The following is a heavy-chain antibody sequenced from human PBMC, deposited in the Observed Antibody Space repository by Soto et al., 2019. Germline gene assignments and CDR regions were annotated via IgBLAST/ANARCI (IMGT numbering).Heavy chain of an antibody. CDR2: IYYSGST. D-gene: IGHD3-22*01. V-gene: IGHV4-61*01. CDR3: ARAYYYDSSGYSDAFDI. Sequence: QGQLQESGPGLVKPSETLSLTCTVSGGSVSSGSYYWSWIRQPPGKGLEWIGYIYYSGSTNYNPSLKSRVTISVDTSKTQFSLKLSSVTAADTAVYYCARAYYYDSSGYSDAFDIWGQGTMVTVSS. J-gene: IGHJ3*02. CDR1: GGSVSSGSYY.